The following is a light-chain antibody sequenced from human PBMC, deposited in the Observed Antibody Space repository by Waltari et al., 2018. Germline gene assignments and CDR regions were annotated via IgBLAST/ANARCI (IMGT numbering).Light chain of an antibody. Sequence: DIQMTQSPSSLSASVGARVTISCRASQSISTYLNWYQQKPGTAPKLLIYGSSRLQRGAPSRFSGGGSETDFTLTITSLQPDDFATYYCQQSYTFPYSFGQGTKLEI. J-gene: IGKJ2*03. CDR1: QSISTY. CDR2: GSS. CDR3: QQSYTFPYS. V-gene: IGKV1-39*01.